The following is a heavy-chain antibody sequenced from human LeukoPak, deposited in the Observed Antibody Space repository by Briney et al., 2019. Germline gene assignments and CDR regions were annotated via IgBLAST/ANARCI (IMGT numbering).Heavy chain of an antibody. J-gene: IGHJ1*01. D-gene: IGHD2-15*01. CDR1: GGTFSSYA. CDR2: MNPNSGNT. V-gene: IGHV1-8*02. Sequence: ASVEVSCKASGGTFSSYAISWVRQAPGQGLEWMGWMNPNSGNTGYAQKFQGRVTMTRNTSISTAYMELSSLRSEDTAVYYCARGYCSGGSCYSAFQRWGQGTLVTVSS. CDR3: ARGYCSGGSCYSAFQR.